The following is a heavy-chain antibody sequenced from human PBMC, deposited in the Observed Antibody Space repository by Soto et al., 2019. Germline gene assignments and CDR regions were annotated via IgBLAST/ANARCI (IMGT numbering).Heavy chain of an antibody. CDR2: FSGSGGST. Sequence: VQLLESGGGLVQPGGSLRLSCAAAGFIFSNYALTWVRQSPGKGLEWVSTFSGSGGSTYYADSVRGRFTISRDNSKNTLFLQMNSLRVEDTAIYYCARDWTGDTCPCLDVWGQGTTVSVSS. D-gene: IGHD3-3*01. CDR1: GFIFSNYA. J-gene: IGHJ6*02. V-gene: IGHV3-23*01. CDR3: ARDWTGDTCPCLDV.